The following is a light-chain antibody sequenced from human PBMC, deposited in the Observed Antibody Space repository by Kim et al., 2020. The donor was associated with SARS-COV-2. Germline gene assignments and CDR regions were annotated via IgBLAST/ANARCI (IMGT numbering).Light chain of an antibody. V-gene: IGKV1-16*01. J-gene: IGKJ2*01. CDR2: AAS. CDR3: QLYSKYPYT. Sequence: DIQMTQSPSSLSASVGDRVTITCRASQAISNALAWFQQRPGKAPKSLIYAASSLHVGVPSTFSGSGSGTDFTLTVIGLQPEDFATYDNQLYSKYPYTFAQGPKREI. CDR1: QAISNA.